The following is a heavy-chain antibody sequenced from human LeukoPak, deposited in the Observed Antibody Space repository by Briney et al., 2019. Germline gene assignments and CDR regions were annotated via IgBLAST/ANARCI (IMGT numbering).Heavy chain of an antibody. CDR2: INPNSGGT. CDR3: ARVRYCSSTSCYGKYYYYYGMDV. V-gene: IGHV1-2*02. CDR1: GYTFTGYY. Sequence: ASVTVSCKASGYTFTGYYMHWVRQAPGQGLEWMGWINPNSGGTNYAQKFQGRVTMTRDTSSSTAYMELSRLRSDDTAVYYCARVRYCSSTSCYGKYYYYYGMDVWGQGTTVTVSS. D-gene: IGHD2-2*01. J-gene: IGHJ6*02.